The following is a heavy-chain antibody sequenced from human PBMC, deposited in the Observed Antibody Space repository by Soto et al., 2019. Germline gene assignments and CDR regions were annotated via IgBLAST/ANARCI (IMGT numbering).Heavy chain of an antibody. CDR3: ARATLDGYDSSDNWFDP. J-gene: IGHJ5*02. CDR2: IYYSGST. D-gene: IGHD3-22*01. Sequence: PSETLSLICTVSGGSISSGDYYWSWIRQAPGKGLEWIGYIYYSGSTYYNPSLKSRVTISVDTSKNQFSLKLSSVTAADTAVYYCARATLDGYDSSDNWFDPWGQGTLVTVSS. V-gene: IGHV4-30-4*01. CDR1: GGSISSGDYY.